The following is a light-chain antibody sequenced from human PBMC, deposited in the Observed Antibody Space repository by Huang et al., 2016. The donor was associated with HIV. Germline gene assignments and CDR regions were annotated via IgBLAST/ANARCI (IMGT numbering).Light chain of an antibody. CDR2: GTS. J-gene: IGKJ2*01. V-gene: IGKV3-20*01. CDR3: QQYGNSPPYT. CDR1: QTISSNY. Sequence: EVVLTQSPGTLSLSPGERATLSCRASQTISSNYFAWYQQKPGQAPRLLIYGTSNRATGFPDRFSGSGSGTDCTLTISRLEPEDFAVYYCQQYGNSPPYTFGQGTTLDIK.